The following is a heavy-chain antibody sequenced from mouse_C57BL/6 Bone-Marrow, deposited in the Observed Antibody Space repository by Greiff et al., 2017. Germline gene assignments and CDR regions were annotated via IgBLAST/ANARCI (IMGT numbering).Heavy chain of an antibody. J-gene: IGHJ3*01. Sequence: EVKLMESGGDLVKPGGSLKLSCAASGFTFSSYGMSWVRQTPDKRLEWVATISSGGSYTYYPDSVKGRFTISRYNAKHTLYLQMGSLKAEDTAMYYGACVGRRAYWGQGTLVTVSA. V-gene: IGHV5-6*01. CDR2: ISSGGSYT. CDR1: GFTFSSYG. CDR3: ACVGRRAY.